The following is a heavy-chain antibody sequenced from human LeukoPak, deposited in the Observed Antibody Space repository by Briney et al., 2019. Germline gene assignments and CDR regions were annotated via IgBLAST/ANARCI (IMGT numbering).Heavy chain of an antibody. D-gene: IGHD2-2*02. Sequence: SETLSLTCAVYGGSFSGYYWSWIRQPPGKGLEWIGEINHGGSTNYNPSLKSRVTISVDTSKNQFSLKLSSVTAADTAVYYCARRRIVVVPAAISYFDYWGQGTLVTVSS. CDR1: GGSFSGYY. J-gene: IGHJ4*02. CDR3: ARRRIVVVPAAISYFDY. CDR2: INHGGST. V-gene: IGHV4-34*01.